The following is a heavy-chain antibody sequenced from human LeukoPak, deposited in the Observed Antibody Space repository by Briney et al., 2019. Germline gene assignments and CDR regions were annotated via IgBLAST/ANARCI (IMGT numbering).Heavy chain of an antibody. D-gene: IGHD3-16*02. CDR1: GGSISSYY. V-gene: IGHV4-39*01. CDR2: IYYSGRT. Sequence: SETLSLTCTVSGGSISSYYWGWIRQPPGKGLEWIGSIYYSGRTYYNPSLKSRVTVSVDTSKNQFSLKLSSVTAADTAVYYCARHPTRSYDYVWGSYRYTGAGFDYWGQGTLVTVSP. CDR3: ARHPTRSYDYVWGSYRYTGAGFDY. J-gene: IGHJ4*02.